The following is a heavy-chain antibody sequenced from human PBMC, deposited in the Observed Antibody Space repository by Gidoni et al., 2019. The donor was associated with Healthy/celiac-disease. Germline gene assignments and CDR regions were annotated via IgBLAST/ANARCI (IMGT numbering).Heavy chain of an antibody. D-gene: IGHD3-16*01. CDR2: GTA. CDR3: ARGGSSRDAFDI. J-gene: IGHJ3*02. Sequence: GTANYAQKFQGRVTITADESTSSAYMELSSLRSGDTAVYYCARGGSSRDAFDIWGQGTMVTVSS. V-gene: IGHV1-69*01.